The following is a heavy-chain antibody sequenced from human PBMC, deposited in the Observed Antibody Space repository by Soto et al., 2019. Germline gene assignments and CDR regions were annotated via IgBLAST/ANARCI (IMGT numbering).Heavy chain of an antibody. CDR3: AKDGADTGTYYFDY. CDR1: KFTFSNYG. CDR2: ISNDGSNK. D-gene: IGHD1-26*01. Sequence: QVQLVESGGGVVQPGRSLRLSCEASKFTFSNYGMHWVRQAPGKGLEWVALISNDGSNKYYTDSVKGRFTISRDNSTKTLSLLMNSLSGDDTAVYYCAKDGADTGTYYFDYWGQGTLITVSS. J-gene: IGHJ4*02. V-gene: IGHV3-30*18.